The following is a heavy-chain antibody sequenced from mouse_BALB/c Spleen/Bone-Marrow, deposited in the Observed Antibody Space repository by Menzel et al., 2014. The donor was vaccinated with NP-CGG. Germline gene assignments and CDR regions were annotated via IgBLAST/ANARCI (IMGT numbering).Heavy chain of an antibody. J-gene: IGHJ2*01. Sequence: EVNVVESGGGLVQPGGPLKLSCAASGFTFSSYGMSWVRQTPDKRLELVATINSNGGSTYYPDSVKGRFTISRDNAKNTLYLQMSSLKSEDTAMYYCARPYRYYFDYWGQGTTLTVSS. CDR1: GFTFSSYG. V-gene: IGHV5-6-3*01. D-gene: IGHD2-14*01. CDR2: INSNGGST. CDR3: ARPYRYYFDY.